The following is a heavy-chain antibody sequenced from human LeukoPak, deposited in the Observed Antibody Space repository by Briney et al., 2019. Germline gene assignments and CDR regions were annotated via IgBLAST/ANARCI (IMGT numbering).Heavy chain of an antibody. D-gene: IGHD2-8*01. CDR2: IYYSGST. J-gene: IGHJ3*02. Sequence: SETLSLTCTVSGGSVSSGSYYWSWIRQPPGKGLEWIGYIYYSGSTNYNPSLKSRVTISVDTSKNQFSLKLSSVTAADTAVYYCARDPVYDAFGIWGQGTMVTVSS. CDR3: ARDPVYDAFGI. V-gene: IGHV4-61*01. CDR1: GGSVSSGSYY.